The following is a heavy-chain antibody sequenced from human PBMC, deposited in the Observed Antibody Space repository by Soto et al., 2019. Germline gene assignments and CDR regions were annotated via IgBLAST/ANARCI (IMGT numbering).Heavy chain of an antibody. D-gene: IGHD1-20*01. CDR1: GGSMSSNNW. J-gene: IGHJ6*02. V-gene: IGHV4-4*02. Sequence: KASETLSLTCTVSGGSMSSNNWWTWVRQPPGKGLEWIGGIHHGGSTNYNPSLKSRVTILVDKSKNQFSLKVTSVTAADTAAYFCARDRRISGSIYYYYGMDVWGQGTTVTVSS. CDR3: ARDRRISGSIYYYYGMDV. CDR2: IHHGGST.